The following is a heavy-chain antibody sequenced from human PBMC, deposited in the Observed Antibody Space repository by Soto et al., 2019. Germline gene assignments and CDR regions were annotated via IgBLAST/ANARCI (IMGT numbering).Heavy chain of an antibody. CDR1: GYTFTGYY. CDR2: INPNSGGT. J-gene: IGHJ6*02. D-gene: IGHD2-15*01. CDR3: ARAARGCSGGSCRYYYYGMDV. V-gene: IGHV1-2*02. Sequence: ASVKVSCKASGYTFTGYYMHWVRQAPGQGLEWMGWINPNSGGTNYAQKFQGRVTMTRDTSISTAYMELSRLRSDDTAVYYCARAARGCSGGSCRYYYYGMDVWGQGTTVTVSS.